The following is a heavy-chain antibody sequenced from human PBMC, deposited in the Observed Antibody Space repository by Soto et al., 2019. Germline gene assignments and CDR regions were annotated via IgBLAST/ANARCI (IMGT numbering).Heavy chain of an antibody. CDR3: ARGLKGYYGVDV. CDR2: INSDESST. Sequence: DVQLVESGGGLVQPGGSLRLSCAASGFTFSSYWMHWVRQAPGKGLVWVSRINSDESSTSYADSVKGRFTISRDNAKNTLYLQMNSLRAEDTAVYYCARGLKGYYGVDVWGQGTTVTVSS. V-gene: IGHV3-74*01. CDR1: GFTFSSYW. J-gene: IGHJ6*02.